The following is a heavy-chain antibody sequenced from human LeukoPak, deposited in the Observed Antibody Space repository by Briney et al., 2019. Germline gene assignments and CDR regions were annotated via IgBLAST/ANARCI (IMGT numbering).Heavy chain of an antibody. V-gene: IGHV3-64D*06. D-gene: IGHD3-10*01. CDR3: VKDGSGSYYTYYFGY. CDR2: VSSNGGST. J-gene: IGHJ4*02. Sequence: GGSLRLSCSASGFTFSRYAMHWVRQAPGKGLEYVSAVSSNGGSTYYADSVKGRFTISRDNSKNTLYLQMSSLRTEDTAVYYCVKDGSGSYYTYYFGYWGQGTLVTVSS. CDR1: GFTFSRYA.